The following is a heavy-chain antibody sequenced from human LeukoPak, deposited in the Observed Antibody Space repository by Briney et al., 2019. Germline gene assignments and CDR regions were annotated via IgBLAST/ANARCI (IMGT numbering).Heavy chain of an antibody. D-gene: IGHD3-9*01. J-gene: IGHJ4*02. CDR3: AKVARYFRYYFDY. CDR2: ISSDRST. V-gene: IGHV3-23*01. CDR1: GISFSSHG. Sequence: PGGSLRLSCAASGISFSSHGMHWVRQAPGKGLEWVSAISSDRSTYYADSVKGRFAISRDNSKNTLYLQMNSLRAEDTAVYYCAKVARYFRYYFDYWGQGTLVTVSS.